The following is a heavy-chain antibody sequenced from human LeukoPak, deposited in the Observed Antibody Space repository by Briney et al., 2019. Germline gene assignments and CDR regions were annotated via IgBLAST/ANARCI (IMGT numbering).Heavy chain of an antibody. CDR1: GGSISSSSYY. CDR2: IYYSGST. Sequence: PSETLSLTCTVSGGSISSSSYYWGWVRQPPGGGLEWIGRIYYSGSTYYNPSLKSRVTISVDTSKNQFSLKLSSVTAADTAVYYCAREQGIAATGPTPYYYYGMDVWGQGTTVTVSS. D-gene: IGHD6-25*01. V-gene: IGHV4-39*07. CDR3: AREQGIAATGPTPYYYYGMDV. J-gene: IGHJ6*02.